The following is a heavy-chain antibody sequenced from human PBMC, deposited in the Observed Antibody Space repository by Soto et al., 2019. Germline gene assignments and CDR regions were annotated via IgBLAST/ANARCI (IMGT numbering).Heavy chain of an antibody. CDR3: ARDFTVTMVRGVIITRPYYFDY. CDR2: ISSSSSTI. Sequence: ESGGGLVQPGGSLRLSCAASGFTFSSYSMNWVRQAPGKGLEWVSYISSSSSTIYYADSVKGRFTISRDNAKNSLYLQMNSLRDEDTAVYYCARDFTVTMVRGVIITRPYYFDYWGQGTLVTVSS. CDR1: GFTFSSYS. V-gene: IGHV3-48*02. D-gene: IGHD3-10*01. J-gene: IGHJ4*02.